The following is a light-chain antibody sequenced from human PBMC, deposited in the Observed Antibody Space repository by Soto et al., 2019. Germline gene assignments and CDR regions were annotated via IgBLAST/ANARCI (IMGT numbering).Light chain of an antibody. CDR1: QAISNY. V-gene: IGKV1-39*01. J-gene: IGKJ5*01. CDR3: KQCHATPLT. CDR2: GAK. Sequence: DIQMTQSPSFLSASVGDRVTITCRASQAISNYLNWYQQRPGKAPNLVIFGAKTLQSGVQSRFSGSGYGTDFTLTITTLQPEDVGIYYCKQCHATPLTVGQGTRLEIK.